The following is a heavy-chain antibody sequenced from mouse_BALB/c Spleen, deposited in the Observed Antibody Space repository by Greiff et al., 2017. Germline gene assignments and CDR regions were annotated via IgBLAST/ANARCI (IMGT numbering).Heavy chain of an antibody. J-gene: IGHJ4*01. CDR1: GYAFSSYW. V-gene: IGHV1-80*01. Sequence: VQLQQSGAELVRPGSSVKISCKASGYAFSSYWMNWVKQRPGQGLEWIGQIYPGDGDTNYNGKFKGKATLTADKSSSTAYMQLSSLTSEDSAVYFCARGDCNYGGSSYYAMDYWGQGTSVTVSS. D-gene: IGHD2-1*01. CDR2: IYPGDGDT. CDR3: ARGDCNYGGSSYYAMDY.